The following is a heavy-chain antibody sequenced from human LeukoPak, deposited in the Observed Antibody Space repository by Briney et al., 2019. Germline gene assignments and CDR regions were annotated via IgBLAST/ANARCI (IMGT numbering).Heavy chain of an antibody. Sequence: PSETLSLTCAVYGGSFSGYYWSWIRQPPGKGLEWIGEINHSGSTNYNPSLKSRVTISVDTSKNQFSLKLRSVTAADTAVYYCARDPTTVTTIFDSWGQGTLVTVSS. V-gene: IGHV4-34*01. D-gene: IGHD4-17*01. J-gene: IGHJ4*02. CDR3: ARDPTTVTTIFDS. CDR2: INHSGST. CDR1: GGSFSGYY.